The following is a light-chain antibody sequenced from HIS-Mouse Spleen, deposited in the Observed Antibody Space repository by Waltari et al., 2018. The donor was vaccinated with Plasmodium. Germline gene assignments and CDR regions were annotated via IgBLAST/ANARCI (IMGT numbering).Light chain of an antibody. V-gene: IGLV3-10*01. CDR1: ALPKKY. CDR2: EDS. Sequence: SYELTQPTSVSVSPGQTARITCSGAALPKKYAYWYKQKAGQAPVLVIYEDSKRPSGIPERFSGSSSGTMATLTISGAQVEDEADYYCYSTDSSGNHRVFGGGTKLTVL. CDR3: YSTDSSGNHRV. J-gene: IGLJ3*02.